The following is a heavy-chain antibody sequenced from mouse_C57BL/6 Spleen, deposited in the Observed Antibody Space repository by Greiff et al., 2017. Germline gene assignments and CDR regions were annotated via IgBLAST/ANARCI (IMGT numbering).Heavy chain of an antibody. CDR1: GYTFTSYW. Sequence: QVQLQQPGAELVKPGASVKMSCKASGYTFTSYWITWVKQRPGQGLEWIGDIYPGSGSTNYNEKFKSKATLTVDTSSSTAYMQLSSLTSEDSAVYCGARSPYNYGKGTWFAYWGQGTLVTVSA. CDR3: ARSPYNYGKGTWFAY. J-gene: IGHJ3*01. V-gene: IGHV1-55*01. CDR2: IYPGSGST. D-gene: IGHD2-12*01.